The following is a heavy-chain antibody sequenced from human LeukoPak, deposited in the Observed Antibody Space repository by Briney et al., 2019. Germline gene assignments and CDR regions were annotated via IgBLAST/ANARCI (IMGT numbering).Heavy chain of an antibody. J-gene: IGHJ6*03. CDR2: INHSGST. CDR3: ARGSRIAARPSLRFYYYYYMDV. V-gene: IGHV4-39*07. Sequence: PSEXXXLTCTVSGGYINSGNYYWNWIRQPPGKGLEWIGEINHSGSTNYNPSLKSRVTISVDTSKNQFSLKLSSVTAADTAVYYCARGSRIAARPSLRFYYYYYMDVWGKGTTVTVSS. CDR1: GGYINSGNYY. D-gene: IGHD6-6*01.